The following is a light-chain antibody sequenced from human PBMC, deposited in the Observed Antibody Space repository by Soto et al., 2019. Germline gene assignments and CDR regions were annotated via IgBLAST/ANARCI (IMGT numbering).Light chain of an antibody. CDR3: STWDDSLNGPL. Sequence: QSVLTQPPSASGTPGQRVTISCSGSSSNIGGNTVNWYQKVPGAAPKLIIFSNSQRPSGVPDRYSGSKSGTSASLAIGGLQSEDVADYYCSTWDDSLNGPLFGGGTQLTVL. CDR1: SSNIGGNT. V-gene: IGLV1-44*01. J-gene: IGLJ2*01. CDR2: SNS.